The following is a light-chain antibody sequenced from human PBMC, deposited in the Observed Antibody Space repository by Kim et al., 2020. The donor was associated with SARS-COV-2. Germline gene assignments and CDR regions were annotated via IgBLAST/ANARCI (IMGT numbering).Light chain of an antibody. CDR1: QSVSSY. J-gene: IGKJ5*01. CDR3: QQRSNWPPVT. Sequence: PGETATHSCRASQSVSSYLAWYQQKPGQAPRLLIYDASNRATGIPARFSGSGSGTDFTLTISSLEPEDFAVYYCQQRSNWPPVTFGQGTRLEIK. CDR2: DAS. V-gene: IGKV3-11*01.